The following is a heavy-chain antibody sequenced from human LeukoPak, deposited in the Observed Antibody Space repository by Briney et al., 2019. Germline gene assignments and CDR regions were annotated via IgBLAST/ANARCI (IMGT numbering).Heavy chain of an antibody. J-gene: IGHJ3*02. V-gene: IGHV4-59*01. D-gene: IGHD2-2*01. Sequence: PSETLSLTCTVSGGSIRNDYRSWVRQPTGKGREWIGYIYYSGSSNYNPSRKRRVTISVDKSKKQFSQKRSSVTAADPAMYYCARGGYCSSTSCYGDDAFDIWGQGTMVAVSS. CDR2: IYYSGSS. CDR3: ARGGYCSSTSCYGDDAFDI. CDR1: GGSIRNDY.